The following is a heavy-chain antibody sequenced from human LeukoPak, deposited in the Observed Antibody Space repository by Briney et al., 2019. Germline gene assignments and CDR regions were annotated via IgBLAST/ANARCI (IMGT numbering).Heavy chain of an antibody. CDR2: IFRTGST. J-gene: IGHJ5*01. Sequence: PSETLSLTCAVSGGSIDSSSYYWGWIRQPPGRGLEWIGSIFRTGSTYYSASLKSRVSISVDTSKNHIALKLTSVTAADTAVYFCARRVGFYGSGSLNYFDPWGQGILVSVS. CDR1: GGSIDSSSYY. V-gene: IGHV4-39*02. D-gene: IGHD3-10*01. CDR3: ARRVGFYGSGSLNYFDP.